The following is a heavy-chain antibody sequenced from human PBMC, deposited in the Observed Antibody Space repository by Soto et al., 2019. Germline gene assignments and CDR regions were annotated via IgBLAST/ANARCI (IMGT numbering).Heavy chain of an antibody. CDR2: ISSSNSYI. V-gene: IGHV3-21*01. CDR3: ARGSAPYGMDV. CDR1: GFTFSSYS. Sequence: GGSLRLSCSASGFTFSSYSMNWVRQAPGKGLEGVSSISSSNSYIYYTDSVKGRFTISRDNAKNSLYLQMNSLRAEDTAVYYCARGSAPYGMDVWGQGTTVTVSS. J-gene: IGHJ6*02.